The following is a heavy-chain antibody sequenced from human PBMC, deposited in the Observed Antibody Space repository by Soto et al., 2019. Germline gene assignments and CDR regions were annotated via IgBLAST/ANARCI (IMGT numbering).Heavy chain of an antibody. CDR1: GYSFTSYW. D-gene: IGHD3-3*01. CDR2: IYPGDSDT. V-gene: IGHV5-51*01. Sequence: PGESLKISCKGSGYSFTSYWIGWVRQMPGKGLEWMGIIYPGDSDTRYSPSFQGQVTISADKSISTAYLQWSSLKASDTAMYYCARLVKDFWSGYFYYYYGMDVWGQGTTVTVSS. J-gene: IGHJ6*02. CDR3: ARLVKDFWSGYFYYYYGMDV.